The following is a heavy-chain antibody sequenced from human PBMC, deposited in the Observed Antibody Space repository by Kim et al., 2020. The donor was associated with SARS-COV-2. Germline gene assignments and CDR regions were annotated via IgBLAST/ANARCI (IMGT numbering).Heavy chain of an antibody. CDR1: GYTLTELS. D-gene: IGHD2-2*01. J-gene: IGHJ4*02. CDR3: ATVVVVPAARDAVFDY. V-gene: IGHV1-24*01. Sequence: ASVKVSCKVSGYTLTELSMHWVRQAPGKGLEWMGGFDPEDGETIYAQKFQGRVTMTEDTSTDTAYMELSSLRSEDTAVYYCATVVVVPAARDAVFDYWGQGTLVTVSS. CDR2: FDPEDGET.